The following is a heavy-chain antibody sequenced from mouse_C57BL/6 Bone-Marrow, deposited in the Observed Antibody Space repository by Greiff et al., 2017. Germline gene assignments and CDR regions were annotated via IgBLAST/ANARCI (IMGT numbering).Heavy chain of an antibody. V-gene: IGHV1-82*01. CDR2: IYPGDGDT. Sequence: VQLQQSGPELVKPGASVKISCKASGYAFSSSWMNWVKQRPGKGLEWIGRIYPGDGDTKYNEKFKGKATLTAEKSSSTAYMQLSSLTSEDSAVYYCASYNCGGDARDYGGQGTSGTVSS. CDR1: GYAFSSSW. D-gene: IGHD1-3*01. J-gene: IGHJ4*01. CDR3: ASYNCGGDARDY.